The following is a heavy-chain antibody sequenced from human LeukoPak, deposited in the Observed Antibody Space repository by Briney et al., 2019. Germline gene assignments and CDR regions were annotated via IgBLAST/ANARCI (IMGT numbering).Heavy chain of an antibody. J-gene: IGHJ4*02. V-gene: IGHV4-34*01. D-gene: IGHD3-22*01. CDR3: ARKGDYYYDSSGYYYVFDY. Sequence: SETLSLTCAVYGGSFSGYYWSWIRQPPGKGLEWSGEINHSGSTNYNPSLKSRVTISVDTTKNQFSLKLSSVTAADTAVYYCARKGDYYYDSSGYYYVFDYWGQGTLVTVSS. CDR1: GGSFSGYY. CDR2: INHSGST.